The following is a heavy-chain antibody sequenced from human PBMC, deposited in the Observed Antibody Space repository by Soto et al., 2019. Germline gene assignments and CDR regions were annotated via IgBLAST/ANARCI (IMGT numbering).Heavy chain of an antibody. Sequence: SETLSLTCTVSGGSITDYSWSRIRQSAGKGLEWLGRISINGNSHYHPSLRSRVTMSIETSKNQFSLNLRSVTAADTAVYYCARESGDNWTYEVDWGQGTLVTVSS. CDR1: GGSITDYS. J-gene: IGHJ4*02. CDR3: ARESGDNWTYEVD. V-gene: IGHV4-4*07. D-gene: IGHD1-7*01. CDR2: ISINGNS.